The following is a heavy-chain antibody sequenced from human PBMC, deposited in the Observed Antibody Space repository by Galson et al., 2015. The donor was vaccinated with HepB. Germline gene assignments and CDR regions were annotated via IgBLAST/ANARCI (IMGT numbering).Heavy chain of an antibody. V-gene: IGHV3-21*01. J-gene: IGHJ6*04. D-gene: IGHD5-18*01. CDR2: ISSSSSYI. CDR1: GFTFSTYS. Sequence: SLRLSCAASGFTFSTYSMNWVRQAPGKGLEWVSSISSSSSYIYYADSVKGRFTISRANAKNSLYLQMNSLRAEDTAVYYCATDLRRPRDTWIQLWVLYGVDVWGKGTTVTVSS. CDR3: ATDLRRPRDTWIQLWVLYGVDV.